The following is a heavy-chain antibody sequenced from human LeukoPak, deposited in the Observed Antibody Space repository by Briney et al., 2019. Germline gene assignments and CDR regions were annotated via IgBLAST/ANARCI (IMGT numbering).Heavy chain of an antibody. D-gene: IGHD6-19*01. CDR2: INPNSGGT. Sequence: ASVKVSRKASGYTFTGHYIHWVRQAPGQELEWMGFINPNSGGTNYAQKFQGRVTMTRDTTITTAYMELRRVTSDDTAVYYCARVGHTSGWDFDYWGQGTLVTVSS. CDR3: ARVGHTSGWDFDY. J-gene: IGHJ4*02. V-gene: IGHV1-2*02. CDR1: GYTFTGHY.